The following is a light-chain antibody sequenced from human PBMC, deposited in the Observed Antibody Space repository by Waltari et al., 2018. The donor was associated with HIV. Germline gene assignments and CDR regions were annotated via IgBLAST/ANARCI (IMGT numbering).Light chain of an antibody. V-gene: IGLV1-47*01. Sequence: QSVLTQPPSASGTPGQRVTISCSGSSSNIGSNYVYWYQQLPGTAPKLLIYKSNQRPSGVTDRFSGSKSGTSAALAISGLRSEDEADYYCTAWDDSLSGWVFGGGTKLTVL. CDR3: TAWDDSLSGWV. CDR1: SSNIGSNY. CDR2: KSN. J-gene: IGLJ3*02.